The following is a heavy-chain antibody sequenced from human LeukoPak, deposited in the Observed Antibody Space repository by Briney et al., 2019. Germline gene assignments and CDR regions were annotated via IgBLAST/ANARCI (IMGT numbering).Heavy chain of an antibody. V-gene: IGHV5-51*01. Sequence: GASLKISCKGSGYSFTSYWIAWVRQMPGKGLEWMGIIYPGDSDTRYSPSFQGQVTITADKSISTAYLQWSSLKASDNAMYYCARQRRSSGWPNDYWGQGTLVTVSS. CDR1: GYSFTSYW. CDR3: ARQRRSSGWPNDY. D-gene: IGHD6-19*01. J-gene: IGHJ4*02. CDR2: IYPGDSDT.